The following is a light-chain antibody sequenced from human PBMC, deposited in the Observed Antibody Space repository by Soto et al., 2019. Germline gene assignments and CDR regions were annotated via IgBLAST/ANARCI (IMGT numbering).Light chain of an antibody. V-gene: IGLV2-23*02. J-gene: IGLJ2*01. CDR3: CSYAGSSTFVV. CDR2: EVS. CDR1: SSDVGSYNL. Sequence: QSALTQPASVSGSPGQSITTSCTGTSSDVGSYNLVSWYQQHPGKAPKLMIYEVSKRPSGVSNRFSGSKSGNTASLTISGLQAEDEADYYCCSYAGSSTFVVFGGGTKVTVL.